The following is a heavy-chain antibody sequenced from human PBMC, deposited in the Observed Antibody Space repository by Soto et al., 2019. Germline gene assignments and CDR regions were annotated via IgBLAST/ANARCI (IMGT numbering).Heavy chain of an antibody. V-gene: IGHV3-23*01. Sequence: GGSLRLSCAASGFAFNNYAINWVRQSPGKGLEWVSVISGSAGSTYYADSVKGRFTITRDNSKNTLYLQMSSLRVEDTAVYYCAKAGGAAGTVDYFDYWGQGTLVTVSS. CDR1: GFAFNNYA. D-gene: IGHD6-13*01. CDR2: ISGSAGST. CDR3: AKAGGAAGTVDYFDY. J-gene: IGHJ4*02.